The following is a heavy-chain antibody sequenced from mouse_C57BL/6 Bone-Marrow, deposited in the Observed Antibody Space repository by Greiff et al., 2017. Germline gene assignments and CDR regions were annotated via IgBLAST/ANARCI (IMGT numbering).Heavy chain of an antibody. CDR1: GFTFSSYG. CDR3: ARQRKLRSHFDY. J-gene: IGHJ2*01. CDR2: ISSGGSYT. V-gene: IGHV5-6*01. Sequence: EVQRVESGGDLVKPGGSLKLSCAASGFTFSSYGMSWVRQTPDKRLEWVATISSGGSYTYYPDSVKGRFTISRDNAKNTLYLQMSSLKSEDTAMYYWARQRKLRSHFDYWGQGTTLTVSS. D-gene: IGHD1-1*01.